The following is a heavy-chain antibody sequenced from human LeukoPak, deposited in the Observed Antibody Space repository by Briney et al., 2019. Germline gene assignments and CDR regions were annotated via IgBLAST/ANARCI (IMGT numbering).Heavy chain of an antibody. Sequence: GKSLRLSCAASGFTFSSYAMHWVRQAPGKGLEWVALTSYDGINEYHADSVKGRFTISRDNSKNTLYLQMRSLRTEDTAVYYCARERTTRPHYYYAMDVWGQGTTVTVSS. CDR2: TSYDGINE. V-gene: IGHV3-30-3*01. J-gene: IGHJ6*02. D-gene: IGHD4-11*01. CDR1: GFTFSSYA. CDR3: ARERTTRPHYYYAMDV.